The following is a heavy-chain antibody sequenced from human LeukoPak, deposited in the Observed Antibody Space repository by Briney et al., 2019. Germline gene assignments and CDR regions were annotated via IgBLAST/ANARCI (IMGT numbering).Heavy chain of an antibody. Sequence: GGSLRLYCAASGFTFDDYAMHWVRQAPGKGLEWVSGISWDSGNIGYADSVKGRFTISRDNAKNSLYLHMNRLSAQDTALYYCSKGGGYRGSDNGDYYFDYWGQGTLVTVSS. V-gene: IGHV3-9*01. CDR3: SKGGGYRGSDNGDYYFDY. J-gene: IGHJ4*02. D-gene: IGHD1-26*01. CDR2: ISWDSGNI. CDR1: GFTFDDYA.